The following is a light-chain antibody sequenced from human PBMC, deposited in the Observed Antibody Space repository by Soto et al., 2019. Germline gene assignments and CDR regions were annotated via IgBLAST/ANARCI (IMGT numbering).Light chain of an antibody. V-gene: IGLV2-14*01. CDR2: EVS. CDR3: SSYTSSIRV. J-gene: IGLJ3*02. Sequence: QSVLTQPASVSGSPGQSITISCTGTSSDVGGYNYVSWYQQRPGKAPKLMIYEVSNRPSGVSNRFSGSKSGNTASLTISGLQAEDEADYYCSSYTSSIRVFGGGTKVTVL. CDR1: SSDVGGYNY.